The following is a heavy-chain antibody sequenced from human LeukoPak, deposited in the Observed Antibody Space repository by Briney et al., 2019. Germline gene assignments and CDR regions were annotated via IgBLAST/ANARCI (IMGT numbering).Heavy chain of an antibody. CDR3: AKDGIYGSARYMDV. CDR1: GFTFNSDA. D-gene: IGHD3-10*01. CDR2: IGGGAAGT. J-gene: IGHJ6*03. V-gene: IGHV3-23*01. Sequence: GGSLRLSCAASGFTFNSDAMSWGRQAPGQWLHSVSAIGGGAAGTYYADSVKGRFTISRDNSKNTLFLQMNNLRAEDTAVYYCAKDGIYGSARYMDVWGRGTTVTVSS.